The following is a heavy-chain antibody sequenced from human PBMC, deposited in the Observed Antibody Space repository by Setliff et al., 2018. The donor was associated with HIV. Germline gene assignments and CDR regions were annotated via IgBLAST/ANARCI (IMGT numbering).Heavy chain of an antibody. V-gene: IGHV3-48*01. D-gene: IGHD1-26*01. CDR1: GFTFSSYS. Sequence: GGSLRLSCAGSGFTFSSYSLNWVRQAPGKGLEWVSYVSGRGDSIYYAASVKGRFTISRDNAKNSPYLQMNSLIAEDTAVYYCARDFRDYVGKFDYWGQGTLVTVSS. CDR3: ARDFRDYVGKFDY. CDR2: VSGRGDSI. J-gene: IGHJ4*02.